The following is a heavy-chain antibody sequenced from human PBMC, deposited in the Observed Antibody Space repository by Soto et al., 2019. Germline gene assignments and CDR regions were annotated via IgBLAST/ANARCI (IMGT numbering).Heavy chain of an antibody. D-gene: IGHD3-16*01. J-gene: IGHJ4*02. CDR1: GYTFTSYG. CDR2: ISDYNGNT. Sequence: QVQLVQSGAEVKKPGASVKVSCKASGYTFTSYGISWVRQAPGQGLEWMGWISDYNGNTNYAQRLQGRFTMTTDTSTSTAYMALRSLRSDDTAVYYCARDEPIPNVGGGKDSWGQGTLVTVSS. V-gene: IGHV1-18*01. CDR3: ARDEPIPNVGGGKDS.